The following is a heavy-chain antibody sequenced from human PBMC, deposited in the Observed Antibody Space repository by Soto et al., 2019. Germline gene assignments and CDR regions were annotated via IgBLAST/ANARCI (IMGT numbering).Heavy chain of an antibody. V-gene: IGHV3-23*01. Sequence: EVQLLESGGGVVQPGGSLRLSCVAYGFNFKKFAMAWVRQAPVEGLEWDSGISCCGGSTSYADSVKGRFSIARYDSKNTLSLQMNSLRVEDTAQYYCAKADGEQWLVPHLDNWGQGTLVTVS. CDR3: AKADGEQWLVPHLDN. J-gene: IGHJ4*02. CDR2: ISCCGGST. CDR1: GFNFKKFA. D-gene: IGHD6-19*01.